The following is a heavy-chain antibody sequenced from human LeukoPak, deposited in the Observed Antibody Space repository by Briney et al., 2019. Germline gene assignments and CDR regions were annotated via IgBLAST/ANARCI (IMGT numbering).Heavy chain of an antibody. J-gene: IGHJ4*02. CDR2: IYSGGST. CDR3: ASGGLRSHFDY. D-gene: IGHD4-17*01. V-gene: IGHV3-53*01. CDR1: GFTVSSNY. Sequence: GGCLRLSCAASGFTVSSNYMSWVRRAPGKGVEWVSVIYSGGSTYYADSVKGRFTISRDNSENTLYLQMYSLRAEDTAVYYCASGGLRSHFDYWGQGTLVTVSS.